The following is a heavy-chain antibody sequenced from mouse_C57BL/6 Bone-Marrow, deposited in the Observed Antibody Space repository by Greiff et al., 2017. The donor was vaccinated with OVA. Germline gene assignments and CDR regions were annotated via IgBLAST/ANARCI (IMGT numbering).Heavy chain of an antibody. Sequence: VQLQQPGAELVKPGASVKLSCKASGYTFTSYWMQWVKQRPGQGLEWIGEIDPSDSYTNYNQKFKGKATLTVDTSSSTAYMKLSSLTSEDSAVYYCARSDGYGSWFAYWGQGTLVTVSA. V-gene: IGHV1-50*01. CDR3: ARSDGYGSWFAY. D-gene: IGHD2-3*01. J-gene: IGHJ3*01. CDR2: IDPSDSYT. CDR1: GYTFTSYW.